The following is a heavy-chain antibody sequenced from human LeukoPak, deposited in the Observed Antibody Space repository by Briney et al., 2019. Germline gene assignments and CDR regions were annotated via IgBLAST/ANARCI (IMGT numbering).Heavy chain of an antibody. J-gene: IGHJ4*02. CDR1: GYTFTDNA. D-gene: IGHD1-1*01. V-gene: IGHV1-2*02. CDR3: TRERDRTFDY. CDR2: INPNSGGA. Sequence: GSVTVSCTASGYTFTDNAMHWVRQTPGQGLEWMGWINPNSGGAILAPQFQGRVSMISDTSISTAYMELIRLVSDDTAVYYCTRERDRTFDYWGQGTLVTVSS.